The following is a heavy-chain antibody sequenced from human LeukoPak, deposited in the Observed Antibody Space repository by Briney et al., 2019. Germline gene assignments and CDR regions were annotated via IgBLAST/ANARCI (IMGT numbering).Heavy chain of an antibody. CDR2: INPNSGGT. J-gene: IGHJ4*02. CDR3: ARVFGRQLLDY. Sequence: ASVKVSCKASGYTFTGYYIHWVRQAPGQGLEWMGWINPNSGGTNYAQNFQGRVTMTRDTSIRTAYMELSRLRSDDTAVYYCARVFGRQLLDYWGQGTLVTVSS. D-gene: IGHD1-26*01. V-gene: IGHV1-2*02. CDR1: GYTFTGYY.